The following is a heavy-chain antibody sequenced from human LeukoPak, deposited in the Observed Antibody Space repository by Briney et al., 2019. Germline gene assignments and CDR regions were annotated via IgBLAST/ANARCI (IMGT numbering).Heavy chain of an antibody. V-gene: IGHV1-18*01. CDR2: ISAYNGNT. CDR3: ARDAEVMVRGSDLDY. CDR1: GYTFTSYG. J-gene: IGHJ4*02. D-gene: IGHD3-10*01. Sequence: ASVKVSCKASGYTFTSYGISWVRQAPGQGLEWMGWISAYNGNTNYAQKLQGRVTMTTDTSTSTAYMELRSLRSDDTAVYYCARDAEVMVRGSDLDYWGQGTLVTVSS.